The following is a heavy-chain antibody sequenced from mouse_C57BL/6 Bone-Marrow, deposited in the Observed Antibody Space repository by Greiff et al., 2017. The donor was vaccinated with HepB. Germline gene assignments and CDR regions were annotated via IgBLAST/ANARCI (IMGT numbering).Heavy chain of an antibody. Sequence: EVMLVESGPGLAKPSQPLSLTCSVPGYSITSDYWNWIRKFTGNKLEYMGYISYSGSTYYNPSLKSRISITRDPSKNQYYLQLNSVTTEDTATYYCARGRGGSSYGYFDVWGTGTTVTVSS. CDR1: GYSITSDY. V-gene: IGHV3-8*01. CDR2: ISYSGST. CDR3: ARGRGGSSYGYFDV. D-gene: IGHD1-1*01. J-gene: IGHJ1*03.